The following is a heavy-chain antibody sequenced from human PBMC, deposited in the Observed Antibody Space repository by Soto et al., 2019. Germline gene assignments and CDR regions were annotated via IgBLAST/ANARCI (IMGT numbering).Heavy chain of an antibody. J-gene: IGHJ4*02. CDR3: ARHTYYYDSSRYPGRLLDY. CDR2: IYHSGST. V-gene: IGHV4-30-4*01. Sequence: SETPSLTCPLSGGSISSGGYYWSWIRPPPGKGLEWIGYIYHSGSTYYNPSLKSRVTISVDTSKNQFSLKLTSVTAADTAVYYCARHTYYYDSSRYPGRLLDYWGQGTLVTVSS. D-gene: IGHD3-22*01. CDR1: GGSISSGGYY.